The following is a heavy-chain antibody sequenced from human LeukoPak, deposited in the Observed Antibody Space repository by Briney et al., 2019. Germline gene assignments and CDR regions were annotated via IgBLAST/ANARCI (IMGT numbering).Heavy chain of an antibody. CDR1: GGSISSSSYY. CDR3: ARRGLAAGKKYYFDY. J-gene: IGHJ4*02. Sequence: SETLSLTCTVSGGSISSSSYYWAWIRQPPGKGLEWIGSIYYSGSTYYNPSLKSRLTISVDTSKNQFSLKLSSVTAADTAVYYCARRGLAAGKKYYFDYWGQGTLVTVSS. CDR2: IYYSGST. V-gene: IGHV4-39*01. D-gene: IGHD6-13*01.